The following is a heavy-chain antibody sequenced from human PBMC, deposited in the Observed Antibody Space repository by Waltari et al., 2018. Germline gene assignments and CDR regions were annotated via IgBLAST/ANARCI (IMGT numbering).Heavy chain of an antibody. J-gene: IGHJ4*02. V-gene: IGHV3-7*01. CDR1: GFTFSTLW. CDR3: TTNWNYGDY. D-gene: IGHD1-7*01. CDR2: IKPDGSEK. Sequence: EVQLLESGGGLVQPGGSLRLSWAASGFTFSTLWMNWVRQTPGKGLEWVANIKPDGSEKYYVDSVKGRFTISRDNAKKSLYLQMNTLRVEDTAVYYCTTNWNYGDYWGQGTLVTVSS.